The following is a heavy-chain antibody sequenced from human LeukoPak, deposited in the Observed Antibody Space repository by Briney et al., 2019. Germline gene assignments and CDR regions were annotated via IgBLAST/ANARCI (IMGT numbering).Heavy chain of an antibody. J-gene: IGHJ4*02. CDR1: GYSISSGYY. D-gene: IGHD3-3*01. Sequence: SETLSLTCTVSGYSISSGYYWGWIRQPPGEGLEWIGSIYHSGSTYYNPSLKSRVTISVDTSKNQFSLKLSSVTAADTAVYYCARREGLGFDYWGQGTLVTVSS. CDR3: ARREGLGFDY. V-gene: IGHV4-38-2*02. CDR2: IYHSGST.